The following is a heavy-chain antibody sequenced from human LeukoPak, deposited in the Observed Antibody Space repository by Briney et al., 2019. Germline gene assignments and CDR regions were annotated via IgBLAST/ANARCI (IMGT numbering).Heavy chain of an antibody. CDR2: ISGSGGTT. CDR3: AKDLTQYGYSTDY. D-gene: IGHD5-18*01. V-gene: IGHV3-23*01. CDR1: GFTFSSYA. Sequence: GGSLRLSCAASGFTFSSYAMSWVRQAPGKGLEWVSAISGSGGTTYYADSVKGRFTISRDDSKNTLYLQMNSLRAEDTAIYYCAKDLTQYGYSTDYWGQGTLVTVSS. J-gene: IGHJ4*02.